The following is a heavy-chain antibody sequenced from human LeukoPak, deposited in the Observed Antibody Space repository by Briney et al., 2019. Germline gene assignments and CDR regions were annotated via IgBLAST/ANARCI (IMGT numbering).Heavy chain of an antibody. D-gene: IGHD6-19*01. CDR3: ARDYLQWLGLNFDY. V-gene: IGHV1-2*02. Sequence: APVKVSCKASGYTFTGYYMHWVRQAPGQGLEWMGWINPNSGGTNYAQKFQGRVTMTRDTSISTAYMELSRLRSDDTAVYYCARDYLQWLGLNFDYWGQGTLVTDSS. J-gene: IGHJ4*02. CDR1: GYTFTGYY. CDR2: INPNSGGT.